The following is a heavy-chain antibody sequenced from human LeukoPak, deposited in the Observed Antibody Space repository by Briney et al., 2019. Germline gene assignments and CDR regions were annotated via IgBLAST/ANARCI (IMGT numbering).Heavy chain of an antibody. J-gene: IGHJ4*02. CDR1: GFTFSSYE. CDR2: ISSSGSTT. CDR3: AKDQTRNYYGSGSYDY. D-gene: IGHD3-10*01. V-gene: IGHV3-48*03. Sequence: GGSLRLSCAASGFTFSSYEMNWVHQAPGKGLEWVSYISSSGSTTYYADSVKGRFTISRDNSKNTLYLQMNSLRAEDTAVYYCAKDQTRNYYGSGSYDYWGQGTLVTVSS.